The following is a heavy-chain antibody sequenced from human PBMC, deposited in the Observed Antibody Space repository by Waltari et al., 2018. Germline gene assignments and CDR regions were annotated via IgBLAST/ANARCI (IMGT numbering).Heavy chain of an antibody. CDR3: ARHSGSSSSNYYYYYYMDV. J-gene: IGHJ6*03. V-gene: IGHV4-39*01. CDR2: IYYSGST. D-gene: IGHD6-6*01. Sequence: QLQLQESGPGLVKPSETLSLTCTVSGGSISSSSYYWGWIRQPPGKGLEWIGSIYYSGSTYYNPSLKSRVTISVDTSKNQFSLKLSSVTAADTAVYYCARHSGSSSSNYYYYYYMDVWGKGTTVTVSS. CDR1: GGSISSSSYY.